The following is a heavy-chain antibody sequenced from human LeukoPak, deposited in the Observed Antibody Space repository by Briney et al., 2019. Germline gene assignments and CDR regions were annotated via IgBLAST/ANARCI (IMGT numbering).Heavy chain of an antibody. Sequence: SETLSLTCTVSGGSISSYYWSWIRQPPGKGLEWIGYIYYSGSTNYNPSLMSRVTISVDTSKNQFSLKLSSVTAADTAVYYCARGARVGYYYYYYMDVWGKGTTVTVSS. CDR1: GGSISSYY. J-gene: IGHJ6*03. CDR3: ARGARVGYYYYYYMDV. D-gene: IGHD1-26*01. V-gene: IGHV4-59*01. CDR2: IYYSGST.